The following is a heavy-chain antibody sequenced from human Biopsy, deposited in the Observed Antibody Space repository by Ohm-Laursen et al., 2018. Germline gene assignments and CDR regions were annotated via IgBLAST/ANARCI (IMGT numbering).Heavy chain of an antibody. Sequence: SLRLSCTATGFTFSRSVMHWVRQAPGKWLMWVSRIHGDERSATYAEPVKGRFTISRDNAKNTLHLQMNSLRAEDTAVYYCTGDSGGLGDYWGQGILVTVAS. D-gene: IGHD2-8*02. CDR2: IHGDERSA. V-gene: IGHV3-74*03. J-gene: IGHJ4*02. CDR1: GFTFSRSV. CDR3: TGDSGGLGDY.